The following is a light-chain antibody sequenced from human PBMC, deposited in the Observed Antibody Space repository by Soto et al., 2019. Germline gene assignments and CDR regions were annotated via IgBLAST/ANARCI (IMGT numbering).Light chain of an antibody. V-gene: IGKV1-39*01. CDR2: AAS. J-gene: IGKJ1*01. CDR3: QQSYSTWWT. CDR1: QSISSY. Sequence: DIPMTQSPSSLSASVGDRVIITCRASQSISSYLNWYQQKPEKAPKLLIYAASSLQSGVPSRFSGSGSGTDFTLTISSLQPEDFATYYCQQSYSTWWTFGQGTKVEIK.